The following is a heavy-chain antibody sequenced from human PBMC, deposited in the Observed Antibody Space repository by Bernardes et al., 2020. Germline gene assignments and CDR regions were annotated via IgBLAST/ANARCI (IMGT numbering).Heavy chain of an antibody. D-gene: IGHD2-15*01. CDR1: GGSISSYY. CDR2: IYYSGST. J-gene: IGHJ4*02. CDR3: ARDGGGSFDY. V-gene: IGHV4-59*01. Sequence: SETLSLTCTVSGGSISSYYWSWIRQPPGKGLEWIGYIYYSGSTNYNPSLKSRVTISVDTSKNQFSLKLSSVTAADTAVYYCARDGGGSFDYWGQGTLVTVSS.